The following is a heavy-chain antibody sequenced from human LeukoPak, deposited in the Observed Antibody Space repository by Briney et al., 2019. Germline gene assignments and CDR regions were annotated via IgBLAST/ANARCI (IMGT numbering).Heavy chain of an antibody. D-gene: IGHD4-17*01. J-gene: IGHJ4*02. V-gene: IGHV4-34*01. CDR2: INHSGST. CDR3: ARVTNDYGDYGFDY. Sequence: SETLSLTCAVYGGSFSGYYWSWIRQPPGKGLEWIGEINHSGSTNYNPSLKSRVTISVDTSKNQFSLKLSSVTAEDTAVYYCARVTNDYGDYGFDYWGQGTLVTVSS. CDR1: GGSFSGYY.